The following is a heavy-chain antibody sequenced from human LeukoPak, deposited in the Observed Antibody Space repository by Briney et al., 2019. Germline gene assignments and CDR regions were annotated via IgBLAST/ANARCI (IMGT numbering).Heavy chain of an antibody. CDR3: ARAPSWYPYNWFDP. D-gene: IGHD6-13*01. Sequence: SETLSLTCAVYGGSFSGYYWSWIRQPPGKGLEWIGEISHSGSTNYNPSLKSRVTISVDTSKNQFSLKLSSVTAADTAVYYCARAPSWYPYNWFDPWGQGTLVTVSS. V-gene: IGHV4-34*01. CDR1: GGSFSGYY. J-gene: IGHJ5*02. CDR2: ISHSGST.